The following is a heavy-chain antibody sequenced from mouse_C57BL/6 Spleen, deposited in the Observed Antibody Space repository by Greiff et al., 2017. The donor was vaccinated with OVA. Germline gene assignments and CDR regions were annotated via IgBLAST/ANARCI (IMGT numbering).Heavy chain of an antibody. V-gene: IGHV3-6*01. CDR3: ATIYYDYDGAMDY. J-gene: IGHJ4*01. CDR1: GYSITSGYY. Sequence: EVKLVESGPGLVKPSQSLSLTCSVTGYSITSGYYWNWIRQFPGNKLEWMGYISYDGSNNYNPSLKNRISITRDTSKNQFFLKLNSVTTEDTATYYCATIYYDYDGAMDYWGQGTSVTVSS. D-gene: IGHD2-4*01. CDR2: ISYDGSN.